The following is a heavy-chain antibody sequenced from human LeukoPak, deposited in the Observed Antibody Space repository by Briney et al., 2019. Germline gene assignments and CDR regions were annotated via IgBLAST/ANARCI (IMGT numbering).Heavy chain of an antibody. CDR2: IIPILGIA. Sequence: SVKVSSKASGGTFSSYAISWVRQAPGQGLEWMGRIIPILGIANYAQKFQGRVTITADKSTSTAYMELSSLRSEDTAVYYCARAADYGGNLPDYWGQGTLVTVSS. V-gene: IGHV1-69*04. CDR3: ARAADYGGNLPDY. J-gene: IGHJ4*02. D-gene: IGHD4-23*01. CDR1: GGTFSSYA.